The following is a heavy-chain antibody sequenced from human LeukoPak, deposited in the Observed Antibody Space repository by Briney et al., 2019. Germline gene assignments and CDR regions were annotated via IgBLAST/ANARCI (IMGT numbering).Heavy chain of an antibody. D-gene: IGHD1-26*01. J-gene: IGHJ6*03. Sequence: GESLKISCQGSGYSFTSYWIGWVRQMPGKGLEWMGIIYPGDSDTTYSPSFQGQATISADRSVSTAYLQWSSLKASDSAMYYCARGRVGATAYGMDVWGKGTTVTVSS. V-gene: IGHV5-51*01. CDR2: IYPGDSDT. CDR1: GYSFTSYW. CDR3: ARGRVGATAYGMDV.